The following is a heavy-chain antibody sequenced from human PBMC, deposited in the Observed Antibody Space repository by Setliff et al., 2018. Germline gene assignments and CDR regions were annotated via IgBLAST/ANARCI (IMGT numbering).Heavy chain of an antibody. CDR1: GFTFSNYG. CDR2: ISTSGSTI. D-gene: IGHD6-19*01. CDR3: ARARSNGWEEPDY. Sequence: GGSLRLSCAASGFTFSNYGMTWVRQAPGKGLEWISYISTSGSTIYYADSVKGRFTISRDKAHHSLYLQMNNLRAEDTAVYFCARARSNGWEEPDYWGQGTLVTVSS. V-gene: IGHV3-48*01. J-gene: IGHJ4*02.